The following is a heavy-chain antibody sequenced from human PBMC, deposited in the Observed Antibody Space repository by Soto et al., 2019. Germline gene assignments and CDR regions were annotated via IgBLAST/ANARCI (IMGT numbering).Heavy chain of an antibody. Sequence: QVQLVQSGAEVKKPGASVKVSCKASGYTFTGYYMHWVRQAPGQGLEWMGWINPNSGGTNYAQKFQGWVTRTRDTSISTAYMELGRLRSDDTAVYYCARALRVYYDSSGYFTFDYWGQGTLVTVSS. CDR3: ARALRVYYDSSGYFTFDY. J-gene: IGHJ4*02. CDR2: INPNSGGT. V-gene: IGHV1-2*04. D-gene: IGHD3-22*01. CDR1: GYTFTGYY.